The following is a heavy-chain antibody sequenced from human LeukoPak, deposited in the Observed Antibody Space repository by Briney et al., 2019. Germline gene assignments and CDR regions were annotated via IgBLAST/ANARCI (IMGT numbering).Heavy chain of an antibody. D-gene: IGHD5-12*01. CDR1: GFTFSSYG. CDR2: ISYDGSNK. V-gene: IGHV3-30*18. J-gene: IGHJ4*02. CDR3: AKDQILSGGYDSPDY. Sequence: PGGSLRLSCAASGFTFSSYGMHWVRQAPGKGLEWVAVISYDGSNKYYADSVEGRFTISRDNSKNTLYLQMNSLRAEDTAVYYCAKDQILSGGYDSPDYWGQGTLVTVSS.